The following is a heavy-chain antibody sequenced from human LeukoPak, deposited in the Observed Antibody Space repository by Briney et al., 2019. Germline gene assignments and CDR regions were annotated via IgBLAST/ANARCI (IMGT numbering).Heavy chain of an antibody. V-gene: IGHV3-7*05. CDR1: GFTFSSYW. Sequence: GGSLRLSCAACGFTFSSYWMSWVRQGPGKGLEWVANIKQDGSDKYYVDSVKGRFTISRDNAKNSLYLQMNSLRAENTAVYYCARKAAAGRSAFDYWGQGTLVTVYS. CDR3: ARKAAAGRSAFDY. CDR2: IKQDGSDK. D-gene: IGHD6-13*01. J-gene: IGHJ4*02.